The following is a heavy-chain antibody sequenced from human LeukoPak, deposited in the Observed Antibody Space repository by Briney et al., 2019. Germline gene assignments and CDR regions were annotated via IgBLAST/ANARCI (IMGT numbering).Heavy chain of an antibody. CDR1: GGSISSYY. D-gene: IGHD3-10*01. CDR2: IYTSGST. V-gene: IGHV4-4*07. J-gene: IGHJ5*02. CDR3: ARDQLLWFGELLSRPYNWFDP. Sequence: SETLSLTCTVAGGSISSYYWSWIRQPAGKGLEWIGRIYTSGSTNYNPSLKSRVTMSVDTSKNQFSLKLSSVTAADTAVYYCARDQLLWFGELLSRPYNWFDPWGQGTLVTVSS.